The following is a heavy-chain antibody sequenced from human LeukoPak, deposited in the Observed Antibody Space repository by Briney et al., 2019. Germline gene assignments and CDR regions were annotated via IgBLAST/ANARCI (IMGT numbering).Heavy chain of an antibody. CDR3: ATSSNAPGNH. Sequence: PGGSLRLSCAASGFTFNSYWMSWVRQAPGEGLEWVANIKEDGSAQYYVDSVKGRFTISRDNAQNSLNLQMNSLRAEDTAVYYCATSSNAPGNHWGQGTLVTVSS. CDR1: GFTFNSYW. J-gene: IGHJ5*02. D-gene: IGHD2-2*01. CDR2: IKEDGSAQ. V-gene: IGHV3-7*01.